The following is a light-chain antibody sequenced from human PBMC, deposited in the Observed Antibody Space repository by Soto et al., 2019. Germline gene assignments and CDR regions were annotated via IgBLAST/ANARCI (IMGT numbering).Light chain of an antibody. CDR1: QSVSSSY. J-gene: IGKJ1*01. Sequence: EIVLTQSPGTLSLSPGERATLSCRASQSVSSSYLAWYQQKPGQAPRLLIYGASSRATGIPDRFSGSGSGTDFTLTISRREPEDFAVYYCQQYGSSPRTFGQGPKVEIQ. CDR3: QQYGSSPRT. V-gene: IGKV3-20*01. CDR2: GAS.